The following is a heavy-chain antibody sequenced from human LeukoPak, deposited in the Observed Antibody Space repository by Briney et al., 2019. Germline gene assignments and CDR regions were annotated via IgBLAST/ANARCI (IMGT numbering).Heavy chain of an antibody. J-gene: IGHJ6*04. CDR1: GGTFISYA. CDR2: IIPIYGIA. V-gene: IGHV1-69*04. D-gene: IGHD4-23*01. CDR3: ASRAYGGVRGNSTYYYGMDV. Sequence: GASVKVSCKASGGTFISYAISWVRQAPGQGREWMGRIIPIYGIANYAQKFQGRVTITADKSTSTAYMELSSLRSEDTAVYYCASRAYGGVRGNSTYYYGMDVWGKGTTVTVSS.